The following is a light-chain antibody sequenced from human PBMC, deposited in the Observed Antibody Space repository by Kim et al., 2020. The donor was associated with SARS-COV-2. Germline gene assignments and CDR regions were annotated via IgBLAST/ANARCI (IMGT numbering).Light chain of an antibody. CDR1: QSVSVSY. J-gene: IGKJ4*01. V-gene: IGKV3-20*01. CDR3: QQDDTVPLT. CDR2: GTS. Sequence: ETVLTQFPGTLSLSPGETATLSCRASQSVSVSYLARYQKKTGQPPRFLIYGTSSRAAGIPDRFRGSGFGTDFTLTISGLEPEDFAVYFCQQDDTVPLTCGGGTKLEI.